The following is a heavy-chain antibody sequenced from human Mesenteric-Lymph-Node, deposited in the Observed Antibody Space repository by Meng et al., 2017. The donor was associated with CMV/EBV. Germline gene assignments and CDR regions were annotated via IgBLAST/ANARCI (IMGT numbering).Heavy chain of an antibody. CDR1: GYTVTSDA. V-gene: IGHV1-3*01. Sequence: SCKASGYTVTSDAMHWVRQAPGQRLEWMGWINAGNGSTKYSQKFQGRVTITRDTSASTAYMELSSLRSEDTAVYYCARDEDGNYFDYWGQGTLVTVSS. CDR2: INAGNGST. J-gene: IGHJ4*02. CDR3: ARDEDGNYFDY.